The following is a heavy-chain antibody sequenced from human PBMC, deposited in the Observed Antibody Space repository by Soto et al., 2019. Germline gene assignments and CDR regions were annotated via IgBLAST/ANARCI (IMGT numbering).Heavy chain of an antibody. CDR1: GFTFSVYG. J-gene: IGHJ2*01. V-gene: IGHV3-33*01. Sequence: QVQLVESGGGVVQPGRSLRLSCVASGFTFSVYGMHWVRQAPGKGPEWVAIIRLDGSNEEYAESVKGRFTISRDNSKNTLYLQLNSLRVEDTAMYYCARDLGKGRFFDLWGRGTLVTVSS. CDR3: ARDLGKGRFFDL. CDR2: IRLDGSNE.